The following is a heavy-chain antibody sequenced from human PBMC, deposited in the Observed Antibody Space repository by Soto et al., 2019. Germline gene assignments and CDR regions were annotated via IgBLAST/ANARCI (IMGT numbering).Heavy chain of an antibody. CDR3: ARDYYGMDV. CDR1: GGSITSGGYS. V-gene: IGHV4-30-2*06. J-gene: IGHJ6*02. Sequence: SETLSLTCTVSGGSITSGGYSWTWIRQSPGKGLEWIGYTYQSGSAYYNPPLTSRVTISVDRSKNQFSLNLPSVTAADTAVYYCARDYYGMDVWGQGTTVTVSS. CDR2: TYQSGSA.